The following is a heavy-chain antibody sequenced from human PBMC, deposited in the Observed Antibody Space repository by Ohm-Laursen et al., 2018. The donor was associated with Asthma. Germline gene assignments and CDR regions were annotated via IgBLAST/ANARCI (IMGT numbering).Heavy chain of an antibody. V-gene: IGHV3-30*18. CDR2: ISYDGSNK. J-gene: IGHJ4*02. CDR1: GFTFSSYG. D-gene: IGHD2-15*01. CDR3: AKDRERYCSGGSCLLGGDY. Sequence: RSLRLSCAASGFTFSSYGMHWVRQAPGKGLEWVAVISYDGSNKYYADSVKGRFTISRDNSKNTLYLQMNSLRAEDTAVYYCAKDRERYCSGGSCLLGGDYWGQGTLVTVSS.